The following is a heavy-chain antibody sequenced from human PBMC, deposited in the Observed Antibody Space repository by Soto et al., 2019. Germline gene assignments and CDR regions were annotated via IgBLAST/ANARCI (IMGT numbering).Heavy chain of an antibody. CDR1: GYTFTSYF. D-gene: IGHD4-4*01. CDR2: IDPSGGST. Sequence: QVQLVQSGAEVKKPGASVTVSCKASGYTFTSYFFHWVRQAPGQGLEWMGMIDPSGGSTSYAQKFQGRFTMTRDTSTRTVYMELNSLRSEDTAVYYCARDVHYSNPSDYYYYDMDVWGQGTTVTVSS. J-gene: IGHJ6*02. CDR3: ARDVHYSNPSDYYYYDMDV. V-gene: IGHV1-46*01.